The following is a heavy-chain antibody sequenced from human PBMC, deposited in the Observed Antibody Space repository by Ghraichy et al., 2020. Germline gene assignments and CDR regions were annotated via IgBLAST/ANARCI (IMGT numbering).Heavy chain of an antibody. J-gene: IGHJ4*02. CDR3: ARRDFEYSSSLDFDY. V-gene: IGHV3-7*01. CDR1: GFTFSSYW. D-gene: IGHD6-6*01. CDR2: IKQDGSEK. Sequence: GGSLRLSCAASGFTFSSYWMSWVRQAPGKGLEWVANIKQDGSEKYYVDSVKGRFTISRDNAKNSLYLQMNSLRAEDTAVYYCARRDFEYSSSLDFDYWGQGTLVTVSS.